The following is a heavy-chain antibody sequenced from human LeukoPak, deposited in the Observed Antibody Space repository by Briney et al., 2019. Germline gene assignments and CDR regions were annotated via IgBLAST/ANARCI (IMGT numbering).Heavy chain of an antibody. CDR1: GYSFTSYW. CDR2: TYPGDSDT. CDR3: ARSTVDIVATMFPNWFDP. D-gene: IGHD5-12*01. Sequence: GESLKISCKGSGYSFTSYWIGWVRQMPGKGLEWMGITYPGDSDTRYSPSFQGQVTISADKSISTAYLQWSSLKASDTAMYYYARSTVDIVATMFPNWFDPWGQGTLVTVSS. J-gene: IGHJ5*02. V-gene: IGHV5-51*01.